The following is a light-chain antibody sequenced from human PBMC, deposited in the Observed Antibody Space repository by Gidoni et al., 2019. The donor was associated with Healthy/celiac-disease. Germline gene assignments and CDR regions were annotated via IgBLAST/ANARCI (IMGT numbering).Light chain of an antibody. V-gene: IGKV3-15*01. CDR2: GAS. J-gene: IGKJ1*01. CDR1: QRVSSN. CDR3: QQYNNWPPWT. Sequence: EIVMTQSPATLSVSPGERATLSCRASQRVSSNLAWSQQKPGQAPRRLIYGASTRATGIPARFSGSGSGTEFTLTISSLQSEDFAVYYCQQYNNWPPWTFGQGTKVEIK.